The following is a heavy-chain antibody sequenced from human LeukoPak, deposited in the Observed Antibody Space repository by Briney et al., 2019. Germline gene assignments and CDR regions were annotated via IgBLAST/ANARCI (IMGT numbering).Heavy chain of an antibody. Sequence: PGGSLRLSCAASGFTFDDYGMSWVRQAPGKGLEWVSGNWNGGSTGYADSVKGRFTISRGNAKNSLYLQMNSLRAEDTAVYYCARDIAYDSSGYYSPHFDYWGQGTLVTVSS. CDR3: ARDIAYDSSGYYSPHFDY. V-gene: IGHV3-20*04. D-gene: IGHD3-22*01. CDR1: GFTFDDYG. J-gene: IGHJ4*02. CDR2: NWNGGST.